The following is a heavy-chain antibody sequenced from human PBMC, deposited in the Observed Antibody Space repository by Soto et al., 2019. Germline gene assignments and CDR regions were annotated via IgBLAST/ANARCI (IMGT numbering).Heavy chain of an antibody. J-gene: IGHJ4*02. CDR1: GGSISSYY. V-gene: IGHV4-59*01. CDR2: IYYSGST. D-gene: IGHD7-27*01. Sequence: SETLSLTCTVSGGSISSYYWSWIRQSPGKGLEWIGYIYYSGSTNYNPSLKSRVTISVDTSKNQFSLKLSSVTAADTAVYYCARRWGNSFDYWGQGTLVTVSS. CDR3: ARRWGNSFDY.